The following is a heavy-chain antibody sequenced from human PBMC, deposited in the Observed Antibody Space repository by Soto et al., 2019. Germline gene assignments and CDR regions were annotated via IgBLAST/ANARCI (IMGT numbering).Heavy chain of an antibody. V-gene: IGHV1-46*03. J-gene: IGHJ6*02. CDR1: GYTFTSYY. CDR2: INPSGGST. D-gene: IGHD5-18*01. Sequence: ASVKVSCKASGYTFTSYYMHWVRQAPGQGLEWMGIINPSGGSTSYAQKFQGRVTMTRDTSTSTVYMELSSLRSEDTAVYYCARDRSGYSYGSYYYGMDVWAQGTTVTVSS. CDR3: ARDRSGYSYGSYYYGMDV.